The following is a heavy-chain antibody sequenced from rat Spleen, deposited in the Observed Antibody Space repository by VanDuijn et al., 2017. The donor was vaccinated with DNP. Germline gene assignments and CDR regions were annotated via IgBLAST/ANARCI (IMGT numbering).Heavy chain of an antibody. Sequence: EVQLVESGGGLVQPGRSLKLSCAASGFTFSDNYMAWVRQASTKGLEWVASLSSGGGSIYYRDSVKGRFTVSRDNAKSTLYLQMDSLRSEDTATYYCTTTKSLLLSPFDYWGQGVMVTVSS. J-gene: IGHJ2*01. V-gene: IGHV5-27*01. CDR3: TTTKSLLLSPFDY. D-gene: IGHD2-1*01. CDR1: GFTFSDNY. CDR2: LSSGGGSI.